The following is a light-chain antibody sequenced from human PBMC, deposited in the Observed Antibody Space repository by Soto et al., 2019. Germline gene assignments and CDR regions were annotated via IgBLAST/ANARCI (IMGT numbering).Light chain of an antibody. CDR3: QSYDSSLSGSVV. V-gene: IGLV1-40*01. J-gene: IGLJ2*01. Sequence: QSVLTQPPSGSGAPGQRVTISCTGSSSNIGAGYDVHWYQLLPGTAPKLLIYVNSNRPSGVPDRFSGSKSGTSASLAITGLQAEDEADYYCQSYDSSLSGSVVFGGGTQLTVL. CDR1: SSNIGAGYD. CDR2: VNS.